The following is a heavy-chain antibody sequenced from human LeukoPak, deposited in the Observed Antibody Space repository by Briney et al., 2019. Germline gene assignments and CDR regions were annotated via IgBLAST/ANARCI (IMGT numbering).Heavy chain of an antibody. Sequence: PGGSLRLSCAASGFTFSSYGKHWVRQAPGKGLEWVAVISYDGSNKYYADSVKGRFTISRDNSNNNLYLQMNSLRAQDTAGYYCAKDGYIVVVTYWFVPWGEATLVSVSS. CDR3: AKDGYIVVVTYWFVP. CDR2: ISYDGSNK. D-gene: IGHD2-21*02. CDR1: GFTFSSYG. J-gene: IGHJ5*02. V-gene: IGHV3-30*18.